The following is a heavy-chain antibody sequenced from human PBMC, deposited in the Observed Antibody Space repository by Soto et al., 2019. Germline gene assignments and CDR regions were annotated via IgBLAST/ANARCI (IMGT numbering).Heavy chain of an antibody. D-gene: IGHD3-10*01. V-gene: IGHV1-18*01. CDR2: ISAYNGNT. CDR1: GYTFTSYG. CDR3: ARMNYYYGSGAPESYFDY. Sequence: GASVKVSCKASGYTFTSYGISWVRQAPGQGLEWMGWISAYNGNTNYAQKLQGRVTMTTDTSTSTAYMELRSLRSDDTAVYYCARMNYYYGSGAPESYFDYWGQGTLVTVSS. J-gene: IGHJ4*02.